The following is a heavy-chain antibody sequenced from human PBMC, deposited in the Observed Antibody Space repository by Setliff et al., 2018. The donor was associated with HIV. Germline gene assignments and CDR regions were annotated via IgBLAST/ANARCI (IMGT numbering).Heavy chain of an antibody. D-gene: IGHD1-26*01. CDR3: ARASGGNSVENGFDI. J-gene: IGHJ3*02. CDR1: DYTFTNYG. Sequence: ASVKVSCKTSDYTFTNYGIYWVRQAPGQGLEWMGRISNYNGNTNYAQKFHGRVTMTTDTSTRTAYMEMRGLTYDDTAVYYCARASGGNSVENGFDIWGQGTMVTVS. V-gene: IGHV1-18*01. CDR2: ISNYNGNT.